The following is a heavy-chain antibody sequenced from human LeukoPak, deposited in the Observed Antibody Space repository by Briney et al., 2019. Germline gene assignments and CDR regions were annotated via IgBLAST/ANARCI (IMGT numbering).Heavy chain of an antibody. D-gene: IGHD1-7*01. Sequence: GGSLRLSCAASGFTFSSYAMHWARQAPGKGLEYVSAISSNGGTTYYANSVKGRFIISRDNSKDTLYLQMGSLRAEDMAVYYCARAGSRYNWNYGAFDIWGQGTMVTVSS. CDR1: GFTFSSYA. CDR3: ARAGSRYNWNYGAFDI. CDR2: ISSNGGTT. J-gene: IGHJ3*02. V-gene: IGHV3-64*01.